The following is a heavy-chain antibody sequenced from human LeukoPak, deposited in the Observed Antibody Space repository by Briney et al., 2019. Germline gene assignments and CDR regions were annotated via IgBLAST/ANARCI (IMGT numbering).Heavy chain of an antibody. V-gene: IGHV3-23*01. J-gene: IGHJ4*02. CDR2: ISGSGGTT. CDR3: AKDKDFDILTAYYY. D-gene: IGHD3-9*01. Sequence: GGSLRLSCAASGFTFSNYAMSWVRQAPGKGLEWVSSISGSGGTTYYADSVKGRFTISRDNSKNTLHLQMNSLRADDTAVYYCAKDKDFDILTAYYYWGQGTLVTVSS. CDR1: GFTFSNYA.